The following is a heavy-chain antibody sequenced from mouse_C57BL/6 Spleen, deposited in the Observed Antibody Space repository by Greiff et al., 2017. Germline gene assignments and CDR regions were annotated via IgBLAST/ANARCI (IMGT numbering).Heavy chain of an antibody. Sequence: VQLQQSGAELVRPGTSVKVSCKASGYAFTNYLIEWVKQRPGQGLEWIGVINPGSGGTNYNEKFKGKATLTADKSSSTAYMQLSSLTSEDSAVYFCARHGDSYAMDYWGQGTSVTVSS. CDR1: GYAFTNYL. V-gene: IGHV1-54*01. CDR3: ARHGDSYAMDY. D-gene: IGHD3-3*01. J-gene: IGHJ4*01. CDR2: INPGSGGT.